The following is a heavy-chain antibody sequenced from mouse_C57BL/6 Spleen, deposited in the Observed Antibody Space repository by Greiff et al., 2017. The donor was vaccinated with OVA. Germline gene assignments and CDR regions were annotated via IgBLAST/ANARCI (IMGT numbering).Heavy chain of an antibody. CDR2: IRSKSNNYAT. CDR1: GFSFNTYA. CDR3: VFYYYGSSYDAMDY. V-gene: IGHV10-1*01. J-gene: IGHJ4*01. Sequence: EVKLQESGGGLVQPKGSLKLSCAASGFSFNTYAMNWVRQAPGKGLEWVARIRSKSNNYATYYADSVKDRFTISRDDSESMLYLQMNNLKTEDTAMYYCVFYYYGSSYDAMDYWGQGTSVTVSS. D-gene: IGHD1-1*01.